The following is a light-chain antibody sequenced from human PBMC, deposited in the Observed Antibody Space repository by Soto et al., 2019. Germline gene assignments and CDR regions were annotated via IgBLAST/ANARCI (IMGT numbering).Light chain of an antibody. J-gene: IGKJ4*01. CDR3: QQRSNRPLT. CDR2: DAS. Sequence: EIVLTQSPATLSLSLGERATLSCRASQSVSSNLAWYQKKPGQAPRLLIYDASNRATGIPARFSGSGSGTDFTLTISSLEPEDFAVYYCQQRSNRPLTFGGGTKVEIK. CDR1: QSVSSN. V-gene: IGKV3-11*01.